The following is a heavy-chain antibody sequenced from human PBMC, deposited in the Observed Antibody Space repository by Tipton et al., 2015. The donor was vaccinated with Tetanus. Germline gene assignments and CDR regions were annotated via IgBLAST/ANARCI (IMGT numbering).Heavy chain of an antibody. CDR2: VFRSGSA. D-gene: IGHD1-1*01. Sequence: TLSLTCAVSGASISSIYSWSWIRQPPGKGLEWIGYVFRSGSADYDPSLKSRITISQDTSKNQFSLRLTFVTAADTAVYYCARANNEFPKKGPFDSWGQGSLVIVSS. CDR1: GASISSIYS. CDR3: ARANNEFPKKGPFDS. J-gene: IGHJ4*02. V-gene: IGHV4-30-2*01.